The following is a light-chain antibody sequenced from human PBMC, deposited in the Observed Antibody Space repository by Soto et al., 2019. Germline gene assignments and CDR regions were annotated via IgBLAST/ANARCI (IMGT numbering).Light chain of an antibody. Sequence: QAVVTQEPSLTVSPGGTVTLTCGSSTGDVTSGHYPYWFQQKPGQAPRTLIYDTNNKHSWTPARFSGSLLGGRAALTLSGAQPEDEAEYSCLLSYLGARPAFGGGTKLTVL. CDR1: TGDVTSGHY. CDR3: LLSYLGARPA. CDR2: DTN. V-gene: IGLV7-46*01. J-gene: IGLJ3*02.